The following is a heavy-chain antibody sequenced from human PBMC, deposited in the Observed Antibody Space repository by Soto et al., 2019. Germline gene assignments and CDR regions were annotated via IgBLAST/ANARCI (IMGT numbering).Heavy chain of an antibody. J-gene: IGHJ4*02. CDR3: AHRRKQQPFDY. Sequence: QITLKESGPTLVKPTQTLTLTCTFSGFSLRTSGVGVGWIRQPPGKALEWLALIYWDDDKRYSPSLKSRLTITKDTSKNQVVVTMTNMDPVDTATYYCAHRRKQQPFDYWGQGTFVTVSS. CDR1: GFSLRTSGVG. CDR2: IYWDDDK. V-gene: IGHV2-5*02. D-gene: IGHD6-13*01.